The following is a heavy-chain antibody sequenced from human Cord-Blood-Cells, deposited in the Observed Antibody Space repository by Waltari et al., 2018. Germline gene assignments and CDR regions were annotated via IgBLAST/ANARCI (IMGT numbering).Heavy chain of an antibody. V-gene: IGHV4-34*01. Sequence: QVQLQQWGAGLLTPSETLSLPCAVYGGSFRGYYCSWIRQPPGKGLEWIGEINHSGSTNYNPSLKSRVTISVDTSKNQFSLKLSSVTAADTAVYYCARARSYSNYVDYFDYWGQGTLVTVSS. CDR1: GGSFRGYY. CDR2: INHSGST. J-gene: IGHJ4*02. CDR3: ARARSYSNYVDYFDY. D-gene: IGHD4-4*01.